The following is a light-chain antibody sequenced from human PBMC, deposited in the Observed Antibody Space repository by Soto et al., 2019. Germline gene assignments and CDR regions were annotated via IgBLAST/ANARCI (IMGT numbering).Light chain of an antibody. J-gene: IGLJ1*01. V-gene: IGLV2-14*01. CDR3: SSYTTTTTLEV. CDR2: EVS. Sequence: QSALTQPASVSGSPGQSITISCTGTSSDVGGYNYLSWYQQHPGKAPKLLIYEVSNRPSGVSNRFSGSKSGNTASLTISGLQGEDEADYYCSSYTTTTTLEVFGTGTKLTVL. CDR1: SSDVGGYNY.